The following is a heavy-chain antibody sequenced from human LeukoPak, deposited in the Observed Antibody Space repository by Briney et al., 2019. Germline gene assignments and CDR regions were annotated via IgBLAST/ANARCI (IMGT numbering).Heavy chain of an antibody. V-gene: IGHV3-23*01. J-gene: IGHJ4*02. CDR1: GFTFSSYG. CDR2: ISGSGGST. D-gene: IGHD3-16*01. CDR3: ARVFSSEGGYYFDY. Sequence: TGGSLRLSCAASGFTFSSYGMSWVRQAPGKGLEWVSAISGSGGSTYYADSVKGRFTISRDNSKNTLYLQMNSLRAEDTAVYYCARVFSSEGGYYFDYWGQGTLVTVSS.